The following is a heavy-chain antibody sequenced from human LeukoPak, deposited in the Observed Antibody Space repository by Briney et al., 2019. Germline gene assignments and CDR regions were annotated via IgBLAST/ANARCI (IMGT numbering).Heavy chain of an antibody. CDR1: GGSISSSSYY. Sequence: PSETLSLTCTVSGGSISSSSYYWGWIRQPPGKGLEWIGTIYYSGNTYYNPSLKSRVTMSVDMSKNQFSLMLSSVTAADTAVHYCARHLGNYLDWFDPWGQGTLVTVSS. V-gene: IGHV4-39*01. CDR3: ARHLGNYLDWFDP. J-gene: IGHJ5*02. D-gene: IGHD4-11*01. CDR2: IYYSGNT.